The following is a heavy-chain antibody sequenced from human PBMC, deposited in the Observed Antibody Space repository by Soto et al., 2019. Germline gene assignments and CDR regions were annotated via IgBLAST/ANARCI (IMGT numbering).Heavy chain of an antibody. CDR2: IYYSGST. CDR3: ARVHILTGPSTFDY. D-gene: IGHD3-9*01. CDR1: GGSISSGGYY. J-gene: IGHJ4*02. Sequence: QVQLQESGPGLVKPSQTLSLTCTVSGGSISSGGYYWSWIRQHPGKGLEWIGYIYYSGSTYYNPSLNNRVNISVDTSKNQFSLKLSSVTAADTAVYYCARVHILTGPSTFDYWGQGTLVTVSS. V-gene: IGHV4-31*03.